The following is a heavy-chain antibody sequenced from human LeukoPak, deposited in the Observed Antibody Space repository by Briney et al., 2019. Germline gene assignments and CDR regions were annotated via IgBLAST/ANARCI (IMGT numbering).Heavy chain of an antibody. CDR1: GGSISSSSHS. Sequence: SETLSLTCTVSGGSISSSSHSWGWIRQPPGKGLEWIGSMYYSRNTYYNSSLKSRLTISVDTSKNQFSLKLSSVTAADRAVYYCARGRWYFDLWGRGTLVTVSS. CDR3: ARGRWYFDL. CDR2: MYYSRNT. V-gene: IGHV4-39*07. J-gene: IGHJ2*01.